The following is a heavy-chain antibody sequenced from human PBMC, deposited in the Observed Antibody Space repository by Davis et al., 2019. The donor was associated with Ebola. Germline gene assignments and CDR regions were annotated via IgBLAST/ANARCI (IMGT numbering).Heavy chain of an antibody. CDR2: IYTGDSDT. Sequence: GESLKISCKGSDNTFTNYLIGWVRQMPGKGLEWMGIIYTGDSDTRYSPSFRGQVTISADKSTRTAYLQWGRLKASDTAMYYCASLRRTITGMDDGFDVWGQGTMVTVSS. D-gene: IGHD1-20*01. J-gene: IGHJ3*01. V-gene: IGHV5-51*01. CDR3: ASLRRTITGMDDGFDV. CDR1: DNTFTNYL.